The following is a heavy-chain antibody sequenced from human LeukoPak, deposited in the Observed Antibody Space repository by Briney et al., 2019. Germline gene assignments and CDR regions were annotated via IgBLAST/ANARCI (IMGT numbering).Heavy chain of an antibody. D-gene: IGHD3-3*01. CDR1: DEVITSNNW. CDR3: ARGRVVTQPIDYYYYMDV. CDR2: IFHSGTT. V-gene: IGHV4-4*02. J-gene: IGHJ6*03. Sequence: SSETLSLTCTVSDEVITSNNWWSWVRQSPGKGLEWIGEIFHSGTTRYKASLESRVTMLLDKSKNQFSLRLNSVTAADTAVYYCARGRVVTQPIDYYYYMDVWGKGTTVTVSS.